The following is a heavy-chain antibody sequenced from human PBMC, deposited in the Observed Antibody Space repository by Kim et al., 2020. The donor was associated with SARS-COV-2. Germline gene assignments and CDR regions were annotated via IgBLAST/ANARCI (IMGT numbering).Heavy chain of an antibody. V-gene: IGHV3-30*04. CDR1: GFTFSNYA. CDR2: ISGDGSQK. Sequence: GGSLRLSCAASGFTFSNYAMHWVRQAPGKGLKWVAVISGDGSQKYYADSVKGRFTVSRDNSLNMLYLQMSSLRDEDTAVYFCSRDRRERCGSGSCYPTGDWGQGTLVTVSS. J-gene: IGHJ4*02. D-gene: IGHD2-15*01. CDR3: SRDRRERCGSGSCYPTGD.